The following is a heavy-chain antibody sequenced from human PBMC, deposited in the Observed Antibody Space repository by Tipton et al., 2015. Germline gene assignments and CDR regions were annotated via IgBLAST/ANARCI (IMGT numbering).Heavy chain of an antibody. J-gene: IGHJ4*02. Sequence: TLSLTCTVSGGSVSSYYWSWVRQPPGKGLEWIGYIYHSGSTSSNPSLKSRVTISIDTSKNQFSLELTSVAAADTAVYYCAGRRHVFWGATGCFYCGGQGTLFTVSS. D-gene: IGHD3-3*01. CDR1: GGSVSSYY. CDR3: AGRRHVFWGATGCFYC. CDR2: IYHSGST. V-gene: IGHV4-59*08.